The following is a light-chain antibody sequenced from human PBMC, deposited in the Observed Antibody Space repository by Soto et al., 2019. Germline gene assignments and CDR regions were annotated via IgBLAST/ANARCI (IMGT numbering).Light chain of an antibody. CDR3: QQYQNSPRT. CDR2: DTS. J-gene: IGKJ1*01. Sequence: ETGVTQSPCTLSLSPGERATVSCRASQSVGGSSLAWYQQRPGQAPRLLIYDTSKRATGIPDRFSGSGSGTDFTLTISRLEPEDFAVYYCQQYQNSPRTFGQGTKVDIK. V-gene: IGKV3-20*01. CDR1: QSVGGSS.